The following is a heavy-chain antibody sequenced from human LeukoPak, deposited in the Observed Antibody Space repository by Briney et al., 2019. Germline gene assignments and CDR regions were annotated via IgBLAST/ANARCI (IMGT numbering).Heavy chain of an antibody. CDR3: TRDPQQLVNY. CDR1: GFTFSSYT. J-gene: IGHJ4*02. CDR2: ISSTSTYI. D-gene: IGHD6-6*01. Sequence: GGSLRLSCAASGFTFSSYTMNWVRQAPGKGQEGVSSISSTSTYIYYADSVRGRFTISRDNAKSSLYLQMNSLRAEDTAVYYCTRDPQQLVNYWGQGTLVTVSS. V-gene: IGHV3-21*01.